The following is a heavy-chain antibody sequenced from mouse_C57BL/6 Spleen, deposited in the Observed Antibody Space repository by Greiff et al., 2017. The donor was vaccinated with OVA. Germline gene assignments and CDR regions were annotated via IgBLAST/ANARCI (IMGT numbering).Heavy chain of an antibody. CDR3: ALHYGNYAYYFDY. CDR2: INPNYGTT. Sequence: EVKLVESGPELVKPGASLNISCKASCYSFTDYNMNWVKQSNGKSLEWIGVINPNYGTTSYNQKFKGKATLTVDKSSSTAYMQLNSLTAEDSAVYYCALHYGNYAYYFDYWGQGTTRTVSS. J-gene: IGHJ2*01. CDR1: CYSFTDYN. V-gene: IGHV1-39*01. D-gene: IGHD2-1*01.